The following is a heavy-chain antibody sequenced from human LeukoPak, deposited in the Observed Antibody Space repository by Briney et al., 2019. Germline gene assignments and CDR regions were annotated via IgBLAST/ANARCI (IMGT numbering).Heavy chain of an antibody. V-gene: IGHV1-69*01. J-gene: IGHJ5*02. CDR1: GGTFSSYA. D-gene: IGHD2-2*03. CDR2: IIPIFGTA. CDR3: AREAVGGYCSSTSCNQRWFDP. Sequence: ASVKVSCKASGGTFSSYATSWVRQAPGQGLEWMGGIIPIFGTANYAQKFQGRVTITADESTSTAYMELSSLRSEDTAVYYCAREAVGGYCSSTSCNQRWFDPWGQGTLVTVSS.